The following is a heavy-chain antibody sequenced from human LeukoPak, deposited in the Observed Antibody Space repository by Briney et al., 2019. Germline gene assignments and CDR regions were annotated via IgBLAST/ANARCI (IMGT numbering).Heavy chain of an antibody. CDR2: ISGSGGTT. CDR3: ARDQGY. J-gene: IGHJ4*02. Sequence: QPGASLRLSCVASGFTFTTYAMMWVRQAPGKGLEWVSAISGSGGTTYYADSVKGRFTISRDNSQNTLYLQMNSLRAEDTALFYCARDQGYWGQGTLVTVPS. CDR1: GFTFTTYA. V-gene: IGHV3-23*01.